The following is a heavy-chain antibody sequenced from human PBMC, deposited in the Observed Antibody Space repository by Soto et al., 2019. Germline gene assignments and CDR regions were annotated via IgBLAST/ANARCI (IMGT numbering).Heavy chain of an antibody. Sequence: SETLSLTCIISGGTISGYYCAWIRQPAGKGLEWIGRIYSSGNTKYNPSLQSRVTMSLDTSNNQFSLRLTSVTAADTAVYYCARGQRFSDWFDPWGQGTLVTVSS. J-gene: IGHJ5*02. CDR1: GGTISGYY. CDR3: ARGQRFSDWFDP. V-gene: IGHV4-4*07. D-gene: IGHD3-3*01. CDR2: IYSSGNT.